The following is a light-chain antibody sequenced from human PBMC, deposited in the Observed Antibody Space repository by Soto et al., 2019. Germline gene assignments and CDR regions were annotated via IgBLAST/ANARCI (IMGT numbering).Light chain of an antibody. J-gene: IGLJ1*01. CDR2: GVT. V-gene: IGLV2-14*03. CDR3: SSFTRRFNFNYI. CDR1: HNDIGTYDY. Sequence: QSALAQPTSVSGSPGQSITISCTGNHNDIGTYDYVSWYQQHPGRAPRLLIHGVTTRPSGISGRFSASKSGLTASLTISGLQAEDDADYYCSSFTRRFNFNYILGTG.